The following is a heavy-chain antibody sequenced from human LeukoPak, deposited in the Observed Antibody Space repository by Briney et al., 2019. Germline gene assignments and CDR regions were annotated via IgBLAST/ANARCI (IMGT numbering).Heavy chain of an antibody. Sequence: GGSLRLSCAASGFTFSSYEMNWVRQAPGKGLEWVSYISSSGSTIYYADSVKGRFTISRDNAKNSLYLQMNSLRAEDTAVYYCTSHGEVHYGSGWGATYGHWGQGILVTVSS. D-gene: IGHD3-10*01. CDR1: GFTFSSYE. V-gene: IGHV3-48*03. J-gene: IGHJ4*02. CDR3: TSHGEVHYGSGWGATYGH. CDR2: ISSSGSTI.